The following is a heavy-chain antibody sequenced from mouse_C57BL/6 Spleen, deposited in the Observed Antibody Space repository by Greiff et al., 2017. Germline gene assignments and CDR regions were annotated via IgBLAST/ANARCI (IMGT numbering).Heavy chain of an antibody. CDR2: IYPGDGDT. Sequence: QVQLQQSGAELVKPGASVKISCKASGYAFSSYWMNWVKQRPGKGLEWIGQIYPGDGDTNYTGKFKGKATLTADKSSSTAYMQLSSLTSEDSAVYVCARTAQATAWFAYWGQGTLVTVSA. CDR1: GYAFSSYW. CDR3: ARTAQATAWFAY. D-gene: IGHD3-2*02. V-gene: IGHV1-80*01. J-gene: IGHJ3*01.